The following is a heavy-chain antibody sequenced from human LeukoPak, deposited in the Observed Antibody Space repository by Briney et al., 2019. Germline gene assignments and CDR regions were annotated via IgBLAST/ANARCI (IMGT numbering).Heavy chain of an antibody. J-gene: IGHJ4*02. CDR1: GFTFSSYA. CDR3: AKDQGPFRGHVFDY. Sequence: GGSLRLSCAASGFTFSSYAMSWVRQAPGKGLEGVSAISGSGGSTYYADSVKGRFTISRANSKNTLYLQMNSLRAEDTAVYYCAKDQGPFRGHVFDYWGQGTLVTVSS. D-gene: IGHD2-15*01. V-gene: IGHV3-23*01. CDR2: ISGSGGST.